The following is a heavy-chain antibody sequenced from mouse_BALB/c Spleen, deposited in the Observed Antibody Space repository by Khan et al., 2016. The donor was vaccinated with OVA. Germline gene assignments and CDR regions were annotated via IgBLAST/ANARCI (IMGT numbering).Heavy chain of an antibody. Sequence: EVELVESGGGLVQPGGSLKLSCAASGFTFSSYGMSWVRQPPDKRLGLVATINSNGGSTYYPDSVKGRFTISRDNAKNTLYLQMSSMKSEDTAMYYCARMARTINWGQGTTLTVSS. CDR1: GFTFSSYG. CDR2: INSNGGST. J-gene: IGHJ2*01. V-gene: IGHV5-6-3*01. CDR3: ARMARTIN.